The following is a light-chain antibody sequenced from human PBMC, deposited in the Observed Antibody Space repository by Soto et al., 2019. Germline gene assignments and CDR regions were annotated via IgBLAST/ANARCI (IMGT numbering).Light chain of an antibody. V-gene: IGKV3-20*01. CDR3: QQYGRSPTT. J-gene: IGKJ1*01. CDR1: QSVSSY. CDR2: DAS. Sequence: EIVLTQSPATLSLSPGKRATLSCRASQSVSSYLAWYQQKPGQAPRLLIYDASTRATGIPDRFSGSGSGTDFTLTISRLEPEDFAVYYCQQYGRSPTTFGQGTKVDIK.